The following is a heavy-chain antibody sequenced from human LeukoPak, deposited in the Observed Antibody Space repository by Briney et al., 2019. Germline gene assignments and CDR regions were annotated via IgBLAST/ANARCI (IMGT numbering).Heavy chain of an antibody. Sequence: SQTLSLTCTVSGGSISSGSYYWSWIRQPAGKGLEWIGRIYTSGSTNYNPSLKSRVTISVDTSKNQFSLKLSSVTAADTAVYYCARASYYDFWSGQDNWFDPWGQGTLVTVSS. CDR2: IYTSGST. J-gene: IGHJ5*02. D-gene: IGHD3-3*01. CDR1: GGSISSGSYY. CDR3: ARASYYDFWSGQDNWFDP. V-gene: IGHV4-61*02.